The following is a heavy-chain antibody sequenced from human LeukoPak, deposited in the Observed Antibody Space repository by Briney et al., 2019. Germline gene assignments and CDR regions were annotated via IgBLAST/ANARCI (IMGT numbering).Heavy chain of an antibody. CDR1: GFTFSNAW. J-gene: IGHJ6*03. V-gene: IGHV3-20*01. CDR2: INWNGGST. Sequence: GGSLRLSCAASGFTFSNAWMSWVRQAPGKGLEWVSGINWNGGSTGYADSVKGRFTISRDNAKNSLYLQMNSLRAEDTALYHCARGGFHCSGGSCYSYYMDVWGKGTTVTVSS. CDR3: ARGGFHCSGGSCYSYYMDV. D-gene: IGHD2-15*01.